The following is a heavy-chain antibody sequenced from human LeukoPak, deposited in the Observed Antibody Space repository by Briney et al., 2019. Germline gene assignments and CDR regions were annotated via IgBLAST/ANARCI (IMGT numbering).Heavy chain of an antibody. CDR1: GYTFTGYY. CDR3: ASFNDYGDYVFDY. D-gene: IGHD4-17*01. V-gene: IGHV1-2*02. CDR2: INPNSGGT. J-gene: IGHJ4*02. Sequence: ASVKVSCKASGYTFTGYYMHWVRQAPGQGLEWMGWINPNSGGTNYAQKFQVRVTMTRDTSISTAYMELSRLRSDDTAVYYCASFNDYGDYVFDYWGQGTLVTASS.